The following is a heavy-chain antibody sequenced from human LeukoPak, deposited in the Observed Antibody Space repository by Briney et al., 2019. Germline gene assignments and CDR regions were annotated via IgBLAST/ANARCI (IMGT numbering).Heavy chain of an antibody. J-gene: IGHJ6*03. CDR1: GGSMSSYY. Sequence: PSETLSLTCTVSGGSMSSYYWSWIRQPPGKGLEWIGYIYYSGSTNYNPSLKSRVTMSVDASMNQFSLKLSSVTAADTAVYYCASRRSAVAGMYYMDVWGKGTTVTVSS. D-gene: IGHD6-19*01. V-gene: IGHV4-59*01. CDR2: IYYSGST. CDR3: ASRRSAVAGMYYMDV.